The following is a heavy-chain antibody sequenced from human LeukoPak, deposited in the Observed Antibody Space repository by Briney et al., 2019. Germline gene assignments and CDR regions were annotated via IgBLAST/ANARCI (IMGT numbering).Heavy chain of an antibody. CDR1: GFSFSGYW. D-gene: IGHD1-14*01. CDR3: TRDRSRAEDD. CDR2: IKQDGSDK. V-gene: IGHV3-7*01. J-gene: IGHJ4*02. Sequence: PGGSLRLSCAASGFSFSGYWITWVRQAPGKGLEWVANIKQDGSDKNYVDSVKGRFTISRDNANNLLYLQMNSLRGEDTAVYYCTRDRSRAEDDWGQGTLVTVSS.